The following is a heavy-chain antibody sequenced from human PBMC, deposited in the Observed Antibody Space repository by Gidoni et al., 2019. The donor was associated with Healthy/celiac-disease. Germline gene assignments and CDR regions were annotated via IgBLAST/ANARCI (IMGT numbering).Heavy chain of an antibody. D-gene: IGHD6-13*01. Sequence: EVQLVESGRGLVKPGGSLRLSCAAAGFTFSNAWMSWVRQAPGKGLEWVGRIKSKTGGGTTDYAAPVKGRFTISRDDSKNTLYLQMNSLKTEDTAVYYCTTDGSSWANYYYYGMYVWGQGTTVTVSS. CDR1: GFTFSNAW. CDR2: IKSKTGGGTT. CDR3: TTDGSSWANYYYYGMYV. V-gene: IGHV3-15*01. J-gene: IGHJ6*02.